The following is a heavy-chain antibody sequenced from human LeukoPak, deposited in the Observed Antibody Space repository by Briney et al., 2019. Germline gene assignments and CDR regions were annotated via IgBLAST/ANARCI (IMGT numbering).Heavy chain of an antibody. Sequence: SETLSLTCTVSGASIRNYYWSWIGQPAGKGLEGIERIEPSGSTKYNPSLKSRVTMSVDTSKNQFSLKLNSVTAADTAVYYCAKEGAAPGPDFVSWGQGTLVIVSS. J-gene: IGHJ4*02. V-gene: IGHV4-4*07. CDR3: AKEGAAPGPDFVS. CDR1: GASIRNYY. D-gene: IGHD6-13*01. CDR2: IEPSGST.